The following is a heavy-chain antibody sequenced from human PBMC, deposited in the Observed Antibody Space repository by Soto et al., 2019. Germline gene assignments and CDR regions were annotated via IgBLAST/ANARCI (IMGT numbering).Heavy chain of an antibody. V-gene: IGHV4-30-4*01. CDR2: IFPSGAT. J-gene: IGHJ2*01. D-gene: IGHD5-18*01. Sequence: QVQLQESGPGLVKPSQTLSLMCTVSGAPISGGDYHWSWIRQPPGKGLEWIGYIFPSGATNYNSSLGIRITMSVETSKSHFSLKLTSVTAADTAVYFCARGSAAKRYFDLWGRGTLVTVSS. CDR3: ARGSAAKRYFDL. CDR1: GAPISGGDYH.